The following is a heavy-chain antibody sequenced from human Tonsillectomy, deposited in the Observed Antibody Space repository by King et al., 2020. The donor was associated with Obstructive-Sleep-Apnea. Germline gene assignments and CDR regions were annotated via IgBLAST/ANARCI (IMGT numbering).Heavy chain of an antibody. V-gene: IGHV3-48*01. CDR2: ISSSSSTI. D-gene: IGHD2-2*01. J-gene: IGHJ4*02. CDR3: ARVPYCSSTSCYGTFDY. CDR1: GFTFSSYS. Sequence: VQLVESGGGLVQPGGSLRLSCAASGFTFSSYSMNWVRQAPGKGLEWVSYISSSSSTIYYADSVKGRFTISRDNAKNSLYLQMNSLRAEDTAVYYCARVPYCSSTSCYGTFDYWGQGTLVTVSS.